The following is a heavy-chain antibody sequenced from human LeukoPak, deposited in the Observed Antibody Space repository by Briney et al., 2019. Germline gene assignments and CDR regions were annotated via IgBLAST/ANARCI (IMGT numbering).Heavy chain of an antibody. CDR1: GFTFSSYA. CDR2: ISYDGSNK. Sequence: GRSLRLSCAASGFTFSSYAMYWVRQAPGKGLEWVAVISYDGSNKYYADSVKGRFTISRDNSKNTLYLQMNSLRAEDTAVYYCARDLTSGSLFDYWGQGTLVTVSS. CDR3: ARDLTSGSLFDY. J-gene: IGHJ4*02. D-gene: IGHD1-26*01. V-gene: IGHV3-30-3*01.